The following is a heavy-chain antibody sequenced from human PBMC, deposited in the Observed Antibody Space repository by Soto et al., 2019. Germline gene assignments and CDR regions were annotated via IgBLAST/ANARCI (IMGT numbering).Heavy chain of an antibody. CDR2: IDAGNGNT. Sequence: ASVKVSCKASGYTFTTYVMHWVRQAPGQRLEWMGWIDAGNGNTSYSQHFQGRVTMTRDTSASTAYMELSSLRTEDTAVYYCARDDPSLRSPFYFNYWGPGTLVTVSS. V-gene: IGHV1-3*01. CDR3: ARDDPSLRSPFYFNY. CDR1: GYTFTTYV. D-gene: IGHD3-3*01. J-gene: IGHJ4*02.